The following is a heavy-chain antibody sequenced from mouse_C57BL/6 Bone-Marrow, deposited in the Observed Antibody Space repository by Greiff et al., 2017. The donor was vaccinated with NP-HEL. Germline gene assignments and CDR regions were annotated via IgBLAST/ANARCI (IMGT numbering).Heavy chain of an antibody. CDR3: ARWGYYYGSSYGWFAY. J-gene: IGHJ3*01. CDR2: INPNNGGT. CDR1: GYTFTDYN. Sequence: SGPELVKPGASVKIPCKASGYTFTDYNMDWVKQSHGKSLEWIGDINPNNGGTIYNQKFKGKATLTVDKSSSTAYMELRSLTSEDTAVYYCARWGYYYGSSYGWFAYWGQGTLVTVSA. V-gene: IGHV1-18*01. D-gene: IGHD1-1*01.